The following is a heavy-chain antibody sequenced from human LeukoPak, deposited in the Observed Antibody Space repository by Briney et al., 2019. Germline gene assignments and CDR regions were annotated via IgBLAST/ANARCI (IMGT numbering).Heavy chain of an antibody. CDR2: IYPGDSDT. CDR3: ARHPIPKKYCSGGSCYDNYFDY. Sequence: GESLKISCKGSGYSFTSYWIGWVRQMPGKGLEWMGIIYPGDSDTRYSPSFQGQVTISADKSISTAYLQWSSLKASDTAMYYCARHPIPKKYCSGGSCYDNYFDYWGQGTLVTVSP. CDR1: GYSFTSYW. D-gene: IGHD2-15*01. V-gene: IGHV5-51*01. J-gene: IGHJ4*02.